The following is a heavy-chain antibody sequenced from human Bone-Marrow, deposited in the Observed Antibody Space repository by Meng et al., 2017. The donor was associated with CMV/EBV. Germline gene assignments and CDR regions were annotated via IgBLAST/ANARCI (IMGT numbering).Heavy chain of an antibody. V-gene: IGHV4-34*01. Sequence: GSLRLSCAVYGGSFSGYYWRWIRQPPGKGLEWIGEINHSGSTNYNPSPKSRVTISVDTTKNQFSLKLSSVNAADTAVYYCARRSNSWTRFDYWGQGTLVTVSS. CDR1: GGSFSGYY. J-gene: IGHJ4*01. CDR2: INHSGST. D-gene: IGHD6-13*01. CDR3: ARRSNSWTRFDY.